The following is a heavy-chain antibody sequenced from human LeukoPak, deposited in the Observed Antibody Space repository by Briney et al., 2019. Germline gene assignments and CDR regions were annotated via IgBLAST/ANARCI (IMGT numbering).Heavy chain of an antibody. CDR1: GYTLTELS. Sequence: ASVKVSCKVSGYTLTELSMHWVRQAPGKGLEWMGGFDPEDGETIYAQKFQGRVTITEDTSTDTAYMELSSLRSEDTAVYYCATASWREGHGGAFDIWGQGTMVTVSS. D-gene: IGHD6-13*01. V-gene: IGHV1-24*01. CDR2: FDPEDGET. J-gene: IGHJ3*02. CDR3: ATASWREGHGGAFDI.